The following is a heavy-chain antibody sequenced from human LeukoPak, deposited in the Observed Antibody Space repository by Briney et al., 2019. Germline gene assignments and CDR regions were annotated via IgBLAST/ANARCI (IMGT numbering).Heavy chain of an antibody. D-gene: IGHD2-21*02. CDR2: INWNSGRI. CDR3: TSWGDTTAEYFQR. J-gene: IGHJ1*01. V-gene: IGHV3-9*01. CDR1: GFTFEDYA. Sequence: GGSLRLSCAASGFTFEDYAMYWVRQAPGKGLEWVSSINWNSGRIGYADSVKGRFTISRDNAQNSMYLQMNSLRVEDTAVYYCTSWGDTTAEYFQRWGQGTLVTVSS.